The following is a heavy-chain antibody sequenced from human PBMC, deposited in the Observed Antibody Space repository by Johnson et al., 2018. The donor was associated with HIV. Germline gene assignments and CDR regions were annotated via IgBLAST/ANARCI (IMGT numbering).Heavy chain of an antibody. CDR1: GFTFSTNW. CDR3: AKDGATAGGDSFYI. J-gene: IGHJ3*02. Sequence: VQLVESGGDLVQPGGSLRLSCVGSGFTFSTNWMHWVRQAPGKGLVWVSRINSDGSSTSYADSVKGRFTISSDNAKNSLYLQMNSLRAEDTALYYCAKDGATAGGDSFYIWGQGTMVTVPS. CDR2: INSDGSST. D-gene: IGHD3-10*01. V-gene: IGHV3-74*01.